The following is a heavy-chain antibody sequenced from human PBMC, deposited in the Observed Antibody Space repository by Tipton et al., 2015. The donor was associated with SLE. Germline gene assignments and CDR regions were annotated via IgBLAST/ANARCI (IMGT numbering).Heavy chain of an antibody. CDR1: GFTFSNSG. D-gene: IGHD3-16*02. CDR2: ISGSGDKT. V-gene: IGHV3-23*01. CDR3: AKARLGELSLYALDI. J-gene: IGHJ3*02. Sequence: SLRLSCAASGFTFSNSGMSWVRQAPGKGLEWVSAISGSGDKTNSPDSVKGRFTVSRDNSKNTLYLQMNSLRAEDTAVYYCAKARLGELSLYALDIWGQGTMVTVSS.